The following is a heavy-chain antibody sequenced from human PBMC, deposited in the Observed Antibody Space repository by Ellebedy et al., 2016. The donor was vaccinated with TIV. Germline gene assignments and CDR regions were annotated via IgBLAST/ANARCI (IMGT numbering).Heavy chain of an antibody. Sequence: MPGGSLRLSCTVSGGSISSSSYYWGWIRQPPGKGLEWIGSIYYSGSTYYNPSLKSRVTISVDTSKNQFSLKLSSVTAADTAVYYCARPVEGIAVAGTFHTPVKGSEEDVWGQGTTVTVSS. J-gene: IGHJ6*02. V-gene: IGHV4-39*01. CDR3: ARPVEGIAVAGTFHTPVKGSEEDV. D-gene: IGHD6-19*01. CDR1: GGSISSSSYY. CDR2: IYYSGST.